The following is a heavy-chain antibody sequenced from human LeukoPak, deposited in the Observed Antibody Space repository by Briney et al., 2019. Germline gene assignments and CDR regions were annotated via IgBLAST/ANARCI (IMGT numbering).Heavy chain of an antibody. Sequence: ASVKVSCKASGYTFTGYYMHWVRQAPGQGLEWMGRINPNSGGTNYAQKFQGRVTMTRDTSISTAYMELSRLRSDDTAVYYCARDQTGRGYSYGYYAYWGQGTLVTVSS. J-gene: IGHJ4*02. D-gene: IGHD5-18*01. CDR3: ARDQTGRGYSYGYYAY. V-gene: IGHV1-2*06. CDR2: INPNSGGT. CDR1: GYTFTGYY.